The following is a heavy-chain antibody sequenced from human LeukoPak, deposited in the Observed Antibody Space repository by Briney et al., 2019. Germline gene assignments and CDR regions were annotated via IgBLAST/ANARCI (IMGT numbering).Heavy chain of an antibody. CDR1: GGSVSSGSYY. CDR3: ARGLVPDRYYYYYYGMDV. J-gene: IGHJ6*02. CDR2: TYYSGST. Sequence: PSETLSLTCTVSGGSVSSGSYYWSWIRQPPGEGLEWIGYTYYSGSTNYNPSLKSRVTISVDTSKNQFSLKLSSVTAADTAVYYCARGLVPDRYYYYYYGMDVWGQGTTVTVSS. V-gene: IGHV4-61*01. D-gene: IGHD6-19*01.